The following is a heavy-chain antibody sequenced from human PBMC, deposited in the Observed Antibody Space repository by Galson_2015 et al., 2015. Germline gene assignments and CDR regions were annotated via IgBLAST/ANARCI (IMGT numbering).Heavy chain of an antibody. CDR1: GFTLSSYA. CDR3: AKGSRMGYSYGYGFDY. CDR2: ISGSGGST. V-gene: IGHV3-23*01. J-gene: IGHJ4*02. D-gene: IGHD5-18*01. Sequence: SLRLSCAASGFTLSSYAMSWVRQAPGKGLEWVSAISGSGGSTYYADSVKGRFTISRDNSKNTLYLQMNSLRAEDTAVYYCAKGSRMGYSYGYGFDYWGQGTLVTVSS.